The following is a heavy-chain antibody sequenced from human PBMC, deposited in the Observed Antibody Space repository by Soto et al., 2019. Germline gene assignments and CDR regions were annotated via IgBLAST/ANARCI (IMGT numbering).Heavy chain of an antibody. V-gene: IGHV3-23*01. D-gene: IGHD7-27*01. Sequence: EVQLLESGGGLVQPGGSLRLSCAASGFTFSIYGMTWVRQAPGKGLEWVSGIADTTYYADSVKGRFTISRDNSKNTLYLQMNSMRAEDTAVDYCAKNGDNRQYDYWGQGTLVTVSS. J-gene: IGHJ4*02. CDR3: AKNGDNRQYDY. CDR1: GFTFSIYG. CDR2: IADTT.